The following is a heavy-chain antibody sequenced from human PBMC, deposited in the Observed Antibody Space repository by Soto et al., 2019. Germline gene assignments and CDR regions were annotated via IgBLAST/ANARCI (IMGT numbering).Heavy chain of an antibody. CDR3: GKDIQTTASYFPSGMDV. V-gene: IGHV3-23*01. CDR1: GFTFNSYA. Sequence: EVQLLESGGGLVQPGGSLRLSCAASGFTFNSYAMSWVRQAPGKGLEWVSTICGSAIYTYYADSVKGRFTISRDNSKNTVSLQMNSLRAEDTAVYYCGKDIQTTASYFPSGMDVWGQGTTVTVSS. J-gene: IGHJ6*02. D-gene: IGHD1-26*01. CDR2: ICGSAIYT.